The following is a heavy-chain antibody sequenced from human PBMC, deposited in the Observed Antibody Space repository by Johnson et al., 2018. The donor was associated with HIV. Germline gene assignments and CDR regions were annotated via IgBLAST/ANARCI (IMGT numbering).Heavy chain of an antibody. J-gene: IGHJ3*02. CDR2: IKQDGGDK. V-gene: IGHV3-7*01. Sequence: VQLVESGGGLVQPGGSLRLSCAASGFTFDNFWMSWVRQTPGKGLEWVANIKQDGGDKYYVDSVKGRFTISRDNAKNSLYLQMNSLRAEDTAVYYCARDNWNEDIWGQGTMVTVSS. D-gene: IGHD1-20*01. CDR3: ARDNWNEDI. CDR1: GFTFDNFW.